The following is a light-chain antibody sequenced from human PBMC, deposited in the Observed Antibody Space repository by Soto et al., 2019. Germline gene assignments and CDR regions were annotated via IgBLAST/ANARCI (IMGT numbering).Light chain of an antibody. CDR2: AAS. CDR1: QGIRND. V-gene: IGKV1-6*01. CDR3: LQDYSYPWT. J-gene: IGKJ1*01. Sequence: AIQLTQSPSSLSASVGDRVTITCRASQGIRNDLGWYQQKPGKAPKLLIYAASSLQSGVPSRFSGSASGTDFTLTISSLQPEDFETYYCLQDYSYPWTLGQGTKVDIK.